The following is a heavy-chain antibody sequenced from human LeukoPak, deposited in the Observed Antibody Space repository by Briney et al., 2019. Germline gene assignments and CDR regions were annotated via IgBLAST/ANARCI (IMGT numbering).Heavy chain of an antibody. Sequence: PGGSLRPSCSVSGITFSNYGMHWVRQAPGEGLEWVAFVRDDGNREYYEDSLKGRIAISRDNFKNTLYLQMNNVRPDDTAVYYCAKNRYGTSYHTLDYWGQGTLVTVAS. J-gene: IGHJ4*02. CDR3: AKNRYGTSYHTLDY. D-gene: IGHD2-2*02. V-gene: IGHV3-30*02. CDR2: VRDDGNRE. CDR1: GITFSNYG.